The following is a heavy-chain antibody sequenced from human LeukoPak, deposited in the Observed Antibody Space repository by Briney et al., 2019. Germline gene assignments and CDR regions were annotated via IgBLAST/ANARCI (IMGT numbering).Heavy chain of an antibody. CDR3: ARDCGGDCYFSS. CDR2: IIPIFGTA. D-gene: IGHD2-21*02. V-gene: IGHV1-69*05. CDR1: GGTFSSYA. J-gene: IGHJ5*02. Sequence: GASVKVSCKASGGTFSSYAISWVRQAPGQGLEWMGGIIPIFGTANYAQKFQGRVTITTDESTSTAYMDLSSLRSEDTAVHYCARDCGGDCYFSSWGQGTLVTVSS.